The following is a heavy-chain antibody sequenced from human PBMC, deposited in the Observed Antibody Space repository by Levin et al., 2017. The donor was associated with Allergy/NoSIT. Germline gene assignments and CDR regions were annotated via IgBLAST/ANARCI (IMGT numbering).Heavy chain of an antibody. D-gene: IGHD5-12*01. J-gene: IGHJ4*02. CDR2: ISGSGGST. V-gene: IGHV3-23*01. Sequence: PGGSLRLSCAASGFTFSSYAMSWVRQAPGKGLEWVSAISGSGGSTYYADSVKGRFTISRDNSKNTLYLQMNSLRAEDTAVYYCAKGYKRSYGGYGLDYWGQGTLVTVSS. CDR3: AKGYKRSYGGYGLDY. CDR1: GFTFSSYA.